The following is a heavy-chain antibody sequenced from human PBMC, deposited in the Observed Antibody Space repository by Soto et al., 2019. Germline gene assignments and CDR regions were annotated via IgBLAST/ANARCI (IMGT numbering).Heavy chain of an antibody. CDR3: ARAHAPTLPFDY. CDR1: GGSMRNVY. V-gene: IGHV4-59*01. J-gene: IGHJ4*02. CDR2: ISHSGNT. D-gene: IGHD2-15*01. Sequence: QVQLQESGPGLVKPSETLSLTCTISGGSMRNVYWSWIRQPPGKGLEWIGFISHSGNTKYNPSLNSRVAMSIDTSTNQFSLSLKSVTAADTAVYFCARAHAPTLPFDYWCQGTLVTVSS.